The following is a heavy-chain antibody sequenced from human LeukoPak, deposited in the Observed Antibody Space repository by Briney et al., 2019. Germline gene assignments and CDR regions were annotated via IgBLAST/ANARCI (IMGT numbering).Heavy chain of an antibody. CDR1: GFTFSSYW. D-gene: IGHD7-27*01. V-gene: IGHV3-7*03. CDR2: INHNGNVN. J-gene: IGHJ5*02. Sequence: GGSLRLSCAASGFTFSSYWMNWARQAPGKGLEWVASINHNGNVNYYVDSVKGRFTISGDNAKNSLYLQMSNLRAEDTAVYYCARESASWGNNWFDPWGQGTLVTVSS. CDR3: ARESASWGNNWFDP.